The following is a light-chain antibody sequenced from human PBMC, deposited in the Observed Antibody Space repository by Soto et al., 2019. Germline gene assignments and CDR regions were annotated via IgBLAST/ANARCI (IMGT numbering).Light chain of an antibody. J-gene: IGKJ1*01. CDR2: GVS. CDR1: QSVSSIY. V-gene: IGKV3-20*01. CDR3: EQYGSSPRT. Sequence: EIVMTQSPATLSVSPGERATLSCRASQSVSSIYFAWYQQKRGRAPRLLIYGVSSRATGIPDRFSGSGSGTDFTLTISRLEPEDSAVYYCEQYGSSPRTFGQGTKVDIK.